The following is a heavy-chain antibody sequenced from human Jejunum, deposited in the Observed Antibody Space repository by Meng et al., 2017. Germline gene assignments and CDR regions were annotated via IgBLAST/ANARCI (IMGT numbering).Heavy chain of an antibody. CDR1: GGSISSGNYY. Sequence: GSLRLSCTVSGGSISSGNYYWSWIRQPPGKGLEWIGFIFHSGSANYNPSFKSRVTMSVDTSQNQFSLRVSSVTAADTAVYYCARADYGALNDYWGQGTLVTVSS. V-gene: IGHV4-61*01. CDR2: IFHSGSA. CDR3: ARADYGALNDY. D-gene: IGHD4/OR15-4a*01. J-gene: IGHJ4*02.